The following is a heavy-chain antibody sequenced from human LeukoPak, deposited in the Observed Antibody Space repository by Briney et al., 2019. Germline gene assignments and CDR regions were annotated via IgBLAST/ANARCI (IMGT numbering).Heavy chain of an antibody. CDR1: EFSVGSNY. CDR3: ARAPLDDTSGYYFGGYYYYYYIDV. V-gene: IGHV3-21*01. J-gene: IGHJ6*03. CDR2: ISSSSNYI. Sequence: GGSLRLSCAASEFSVGSNYMTWVRQAPGKGLEWVSSISSSSNYIYYADSVKGRFTISRDNAKNSLHLQMNSLRAEDTAVYYCARAPLDDTSGYYFGGYYYYYYIDVWGKGTTVTVSS. D-gene: IGHD3-22*01.